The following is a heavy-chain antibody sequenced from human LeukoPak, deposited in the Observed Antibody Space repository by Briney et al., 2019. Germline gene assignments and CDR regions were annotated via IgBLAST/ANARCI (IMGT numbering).Heavy chain of an antibody. J-gene: IGHJ3*02. D-gene: IGHD2-2*01. CDR1: GFTFRRYG. V-gene: IGHV3-53*01. CDR2: IYSGGDT. Sequence: GGSLRLSCAASGFTFRRYGMSWVRQAPGKGLECVSIIYSGGDTYYTDSVKGRFSVSRDNSKNTLYLQMNSLRVDDTAVYYCARGSCSNIRCHDAFDIWGQGTMVTVSS. CDR3: ARGSCSNIRCHDAFDI.